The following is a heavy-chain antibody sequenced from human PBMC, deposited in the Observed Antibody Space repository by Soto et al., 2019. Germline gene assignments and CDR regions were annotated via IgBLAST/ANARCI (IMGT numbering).Heavy chain of an antibody. V-gene: IGHV3-23*01. CDR3: AKGVYLGGYYYDY. CDR1: GFTFNSHA. CDR2: ISGDGGTT. J-gene: IGHJ4*02. D-gene: IGHD3-22*01. Sequence: EVQLLESGGGLVQPGGSLTLSCAGSGFTFNSHAMSWVRQAPGKGLKWVSVISGDGGTTYYADSVKGRFTTSRDNSKNTVFLHINSLTAEDTVVYYCAKGVYLGGYYYDYWGQGTLVAVSS.